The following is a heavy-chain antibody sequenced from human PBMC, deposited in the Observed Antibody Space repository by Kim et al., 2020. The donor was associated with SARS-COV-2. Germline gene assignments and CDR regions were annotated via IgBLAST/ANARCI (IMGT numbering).Heavy chain of an antibody. Sequence: SETLSLTCAVYGGSFSGYYWSWIRQPPGKGLEWIGEINHSGSTNYNPYLKSRVTISVDTSKNQFSLKLSSVTAADTAVYYCARGAMIVVWGQGTLVTVSS. J-gene: IGHJ4*02. V-gene: IGHV4-34*01. CDR3: ARGAMIVV. CDR1: GGSFSGYY. D-gene: IGHD3-22*01. CDR2: INHSGST.